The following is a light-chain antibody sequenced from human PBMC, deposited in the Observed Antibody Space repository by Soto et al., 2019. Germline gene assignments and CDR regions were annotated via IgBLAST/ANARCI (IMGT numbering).Light chain of an antibody. J-gene: IGKJ1*01. Sequence: EIVMTQSPVTLSVSPGERATLSCRASESVSTNLAWYQQKPGQAPRLLIYVASTRATGVPARFTGGGSGTEFTLTICSLQSEDFAVYYCHHFNHWPWTFGQGTKVEIK. CDR3: HHFNHWPWT. CDR2: VAS. V-gene: IGKV3-15*01. CDR1: ESVSTN.